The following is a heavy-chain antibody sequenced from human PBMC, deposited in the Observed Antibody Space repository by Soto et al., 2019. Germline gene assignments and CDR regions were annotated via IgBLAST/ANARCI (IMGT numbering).Heavy chain of an antibody. CDR1: GGSISSYY. CDR3: EARPRY. D-gene: IGHD6-6*01. Sequence: PSETLSLTCTVSGGSISSYYWSWIRQPPGKGLEWIGYIYDSGSTNYNPSLKSRVTISVDTSKNQFSLKLTSVTAADTAVYYCEARPRYWGQGPLVAVSS. V-gene: IGHV4-59*01. CDR2: IYDSGST. J-gene: IGHJ4*02.